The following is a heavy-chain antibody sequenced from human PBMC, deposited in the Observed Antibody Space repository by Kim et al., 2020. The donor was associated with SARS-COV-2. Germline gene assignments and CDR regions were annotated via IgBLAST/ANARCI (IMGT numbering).Heavy chain of an antibody. CDR3: ARHSLFGVTMVRVADY. J-gene: IGHJ4*02. Sequence: GESLKISCKGSGYSFTSYWIGWVRQMPGKGLEWMGIIYPGDSDTRYSPSFQGQVTISADKSISTAYLQWSSLKASDTAMYYCARHSLFGVTMVRVADYWGQGTLVTVSS. CDR2: IYPGDSDT. CDR1: GYSFTSYW. V-gene: IGHV5-51*01. D-gene: IGHD3-10*01.